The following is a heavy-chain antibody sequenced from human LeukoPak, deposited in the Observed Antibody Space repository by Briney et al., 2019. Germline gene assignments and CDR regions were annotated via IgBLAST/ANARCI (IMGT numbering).Heavy chain of an antibody. CDR3: VKTRPGTALQGDC. Sequence: GGSLRLSCAASGFTFNISGMSWARQAPGKGLEWVSSISGGGADTYYTDSVKGRFTISRDNSKNTVYLQMNSLRAEDTAVYFCVKTRPGTALQGDCGGQGTLVTVSS. V-gene: IGHV3-23*01. CDR2: ISGGGADT. D-gene: IGHD2-2*01. CDR1: GFTFNISG. J-gene: IGHJ4*02.